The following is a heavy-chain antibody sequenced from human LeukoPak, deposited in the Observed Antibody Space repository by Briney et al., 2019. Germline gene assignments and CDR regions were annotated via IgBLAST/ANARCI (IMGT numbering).Heavy chain of an antibody. V-gene: IGHV3-11*04. CDR3: ARERDSGSSPPYCFDY. CDR2: ISSSGSTI. D-gene: IGHD1-26*01. Sequence: GGSLRLSCAASGFTFSDYYMSWIRQAPGKGLEWVSYISSSGSTIYYADSVKGRFTISRDNSKNTLYLQMNSLRAEDTAVYYCARERDSGSSPPYCFDYWGQGTLVTVSS. CDR1: GFTFSDYY. J-gene: IGHJ4*02.